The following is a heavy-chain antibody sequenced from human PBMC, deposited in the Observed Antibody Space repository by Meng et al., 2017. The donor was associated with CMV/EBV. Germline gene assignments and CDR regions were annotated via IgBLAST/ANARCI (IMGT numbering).Heavy chain of an antibody. J-gene: IGHJ3*02. V-gene: IGHV3-30*04. Sequence: SLKISCASSGFTFSSYAMHWVRQAPRKRLEWVAVIPYDGSNKYYADSVNGRFTISRDNSKNTMYLQMNSLRAEDTAVYYCARTYYYDSSGYYYEDDAFDIWGQGTMVTVSS. D-gene: IGHD3-22*01. CDR1: GFTFSSYA. CDR3: ARTYYYDSSGYYYEDDAFDI. CDR2: IPYDGSNK.